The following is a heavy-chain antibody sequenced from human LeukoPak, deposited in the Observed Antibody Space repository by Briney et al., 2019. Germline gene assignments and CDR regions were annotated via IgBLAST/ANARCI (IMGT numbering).Heavy chain of an antibody. V-gene: IGHV1-2*02. CDR1: GYTFSGYY. CDR2: INTNSGGT. CDR3: ARGVYSYSTPFDY. J-gene: IGHJ4*02. D-gene: IGHD2/OR15-2a*01. Sequence: ASVTVSCKASGYTFSGYYLHWVRQAPGQGLEWMGWINTNSGGTNYAQKFQGRVTVTRDKSITTTYMELSRLRSDDTAVYYCARGVYSYSTPFDYWGQGALVTVSS.